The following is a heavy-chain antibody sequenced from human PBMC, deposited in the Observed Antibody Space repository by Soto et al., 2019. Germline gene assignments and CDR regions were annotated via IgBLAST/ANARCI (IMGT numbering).Heavy chain of an antibody. CDR1: GGSISSDY. CDR2: IYYSGST. CDR3: ARHGGGQWLGLFDY. V-gene: IGHV4-59*08. D-gene: IGHD6-19*01. J-gene: IGHJ4*02. Sequence: QVQLQESGPGLVKPSETLSLTCTVSGGSISSDYWSWIRQPPGKGLEWIGYIYYSGSTNYNPSLKSRVTISVDTSKNQFSLKLTSVTAADTAVYYCARHGGGQWLGLFDYWGQGTLVTVSS.